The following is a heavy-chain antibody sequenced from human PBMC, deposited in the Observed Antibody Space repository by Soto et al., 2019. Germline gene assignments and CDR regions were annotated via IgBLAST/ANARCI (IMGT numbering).Heavy chain of an antibody. Sequence: PGGSLRLSCAASGFTFSGSAMHWVRQASGKGLEWVGRIRSIANSYATAYAASVKGRFTISRDDSKNTAYLQMNSLKTEDTAVYYCTRHDAVRGVIDLDYYGMDVWGQGTTVTVSS. CDR1: GFTFSGSA. CDR3: TRHDAVRGVIDLDYYGMDV. J-gene: IGHJ6*02. V-gene: IGHV3-73*01. CDR2: IRSIANSYAT. D-gene: IGHD3-10*01.